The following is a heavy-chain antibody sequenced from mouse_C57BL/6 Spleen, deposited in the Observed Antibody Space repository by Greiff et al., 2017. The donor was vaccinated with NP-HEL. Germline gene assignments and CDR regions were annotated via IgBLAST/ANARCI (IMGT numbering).Heavy chain of an antibody. CDR2: IYPGDGDT. D-gene: IGHD6-1*01. V-gene: IGHV1-82*01. CDR1: GYAFSSSW. J-gene: IGHJ4*01. Sequence: VQLQQSGPELVKPGASVKISCKASGYAFSSSWMNWVKQRPGKGLEWIGRIYPGDGDTNYNGKFKGKATLTADKSSSTAYMQLSSLTSEDSAVYFCARRGSFYAMDYWGQRTSVTVSS. CDR3: ARRGSFYAMDY.